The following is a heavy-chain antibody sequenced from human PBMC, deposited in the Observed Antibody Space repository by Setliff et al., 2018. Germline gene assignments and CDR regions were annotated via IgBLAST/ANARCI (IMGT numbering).Heavy chain of an antibody. V-gene: IGHV4-59*01. D-gene: IGHD3-16*01. CDR3: ARLRGAFDY. Sequence: SETLSLTCTVSGGSISSYYWSWIRQPPGKGLEWIGDIYYSRSTNYNPSLESRVTISVDTSKKQFSLRLNSATAADTAVYYCARLRGAFDYWGQGTLVTVSS. J-gene: IGHJ4*02. CDR2: IYYSRST. CDR1: GGSISSYY.